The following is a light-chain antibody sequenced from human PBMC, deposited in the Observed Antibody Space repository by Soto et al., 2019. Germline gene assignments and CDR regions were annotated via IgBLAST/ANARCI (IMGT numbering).Light chain of an antibody. CDR2: AAS. V-gene: IGKV1-9*01. Sequence: DIQMTQSPSTLSASVGDRVTITCRASKGIDTSLAWYQQKPGKAPKLLIYAASNFQSGVPSRFSGSGSGTHFTLSISSLQPEDFATYYCQQLHGYPITFGQGTRLEIK. CDR1: KGIDTS. CDR3: QQLHGYPIT. J-gene: IGKJ5*01.